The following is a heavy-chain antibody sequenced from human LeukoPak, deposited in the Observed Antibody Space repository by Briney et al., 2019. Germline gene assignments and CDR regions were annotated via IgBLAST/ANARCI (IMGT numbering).Heavy chain of an antibody. D-gene: IGHD2-15*01. CDR1: GFTFSSHA. CDR3: TSFPRADTRDIVFDF. CDR2: ISGSGDNT. J-gene: IGHJ4*02. V-gene: IGHV3-23*01. Sequence: GGSLRLSCAASGFTFSSHAMTWVRQAPGKGLEWVSVISGSGDNTDYADSVKGRFTISRDNSRNTVSLQMNSLRAEDTAVYYCTSFPRADTRDIVFDFWGQGALVTASS.